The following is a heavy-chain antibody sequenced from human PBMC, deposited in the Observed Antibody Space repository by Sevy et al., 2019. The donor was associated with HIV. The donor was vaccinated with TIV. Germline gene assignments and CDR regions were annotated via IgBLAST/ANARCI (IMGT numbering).Heavy chain of an antibody. V-gene: IGHV4-38-2*01. J-gene: IGHJ4*02. CDR3: ARLEQWLVNY. CDR1: GYSISSGYY. Sequence: SETLSLTCAVSGYSISSGYYWGWIRQPPGKGLEWIGSIYHSGSTYYNPSLKSRVTISVDTSKNQFSLKPSSVTAADTAVYYCARLEQWLVNYWGQGTLVTVSS. CDR2: IYHSGST. D-gene: IGHD6-19*01.